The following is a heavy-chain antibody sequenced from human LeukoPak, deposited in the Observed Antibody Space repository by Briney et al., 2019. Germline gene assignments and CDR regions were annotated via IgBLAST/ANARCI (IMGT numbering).Heavy chain of an antibody. CDR2: IIPIFGTA. Sequence: SVKVSCKASGGTFSSYAISWVRQAPGQGLEWMGGIIPIFGTANYAQKFQGRVTITADESTSTAYMELSSLRSEDTAVYYCARANQLLEGAFDYWGQGTLVTVSS. V-gene: IGHV1-69*01. J-gene: IGHJ4*02. CDR1: GGTFSSYA. CDR3: ARANQLLEGAFDY. D-gene: IGHD2-2*01.